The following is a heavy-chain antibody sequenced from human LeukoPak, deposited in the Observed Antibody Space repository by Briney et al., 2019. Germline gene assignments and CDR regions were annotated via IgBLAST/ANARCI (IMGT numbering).Heavy chain of an antibody. J-gene: IGHJ4*02. CDR2: IYYSGST. Sequence: PSETLSLTCAVYGGSFSGYYWSWIRQHPGKGLEWIGYIYYSGSTYYNPSLKSRVTISVDTSKNQFSLKLSSVTAADTAVYYCAREVAGHIDYWGQGTLVTVSP. V-gene: IGHV4-31*11. CDR1: GGSFSGYY. CDR3: AREVAGHIDY.